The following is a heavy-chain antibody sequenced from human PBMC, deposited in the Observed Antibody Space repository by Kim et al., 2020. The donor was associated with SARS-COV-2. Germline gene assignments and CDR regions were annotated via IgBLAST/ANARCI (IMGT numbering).Heavy chain of an antibody. J-gene: IGHJ4*02. V-gene: IGHV3-15*01. CDR1: GFTFSNAW. CDR3: TTAPAGYDILTGYYSLERYSFDY. D-gene: IGHD3-9*01. Sequence: GGSLRLSCAASGFTFSNAWMSWVRQAPGKGLEWVGRIKSKTDGGTTDYAAPVKGRFTISRDDSKNTLYLQMNSLKTEDTAVYYCTTAPAGYDILTGYYSLERYSFDYWGQGTLVTVSS. CDR2: IKSKTDGGTT.